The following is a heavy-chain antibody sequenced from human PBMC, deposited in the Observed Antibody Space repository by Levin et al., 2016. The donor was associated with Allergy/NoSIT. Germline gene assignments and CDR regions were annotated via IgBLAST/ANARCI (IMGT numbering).Heavy chain of an antibody. V-gene: IGHV3-23*01. CDR3: AREPKSESAAFDI. J-gene: IGHJ3*02. CDR1: GFRFSSYA. Sequence: GESLKISCAASGFRFSSYAMSWVRQAPGKGLEWVSSIRGSGGRSGDETNYADSVKGRFTISRDNSKNTLYLQMNSLRAEDTAVYYCAREPKSESAAFDIWGQGTMVTVSS. CDR2: IRGSGGRSGDET.